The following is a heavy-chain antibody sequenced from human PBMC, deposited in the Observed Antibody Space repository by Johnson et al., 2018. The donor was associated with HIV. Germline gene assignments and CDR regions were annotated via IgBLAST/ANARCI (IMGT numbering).Heavy chain of an antibody. CDR1: GFTVSSNY. V-gene: IGHV3-30*18. CDR3: AKDSWDSSWSDDAFDI. CDR2: ISYDGSNK. D-gene: IGHD6-13*01. Sequence: QVQLVESGGGLVTPGGSVKLSCAASGFTVSSNYMTWVRQAPGKGLEWMAFISYDGSNKYFTDSVRGRFTISRDNSKNTLYLQMNSLRTEDTAVYYCAKDSWDSSWSDDAFDIWGQGTMVTVSS. J-gene: IGHJ3*02.